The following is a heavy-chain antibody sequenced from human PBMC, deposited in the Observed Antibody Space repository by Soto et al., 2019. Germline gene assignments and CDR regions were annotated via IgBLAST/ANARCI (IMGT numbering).Heavy chain of an antibody. CDR2: ISSSSSTI. Sequence: GGSLRLSCAASGFTFSSYSMNWVRQAPGKGLEWVSYISSSSSTIYYADSVKGRFTISRDNAKNSLYLQMNSLRAEDTAVYYCARGGITGTRGDYYYYMVVWGKGTTVTAP. J-gene: IGHJ6*03. CDR3: ARGGITGTRGDYYYYMVV. CDR1: GFTFSSYS. V-gene: IGHV3-48*01. D-gene: IGHD1-7*01.